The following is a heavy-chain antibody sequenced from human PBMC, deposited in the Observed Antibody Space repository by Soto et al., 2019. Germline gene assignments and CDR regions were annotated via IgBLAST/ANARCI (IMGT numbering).Heavy chain of an antibody. V-gene: IGHV4-59*01. Sequence: SETLSLTCTVSGGSISSYYWSWIRQPPGKGLEWIGYIYYSGSTNYNPSLKSRVTISVDTSKNQFSLKLSSVTAADTAVYYCARVGEVVAGTLPYYYYGMDVWGKGTTVTVSS. CDR3: ARVGEVVAGTLPYYYYGMDV. CDR1: GGSISSYY. CDR2: IYYSGST. D-gene: IGHD6-19*01. J-gene: IGHJ6*04.